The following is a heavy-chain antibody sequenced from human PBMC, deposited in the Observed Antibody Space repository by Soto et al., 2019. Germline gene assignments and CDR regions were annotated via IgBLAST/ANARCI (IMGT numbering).Heavy chain of an antibody. CDR3: ARVRSQRRYFDWTYGYYFDY. CDR1: GFTFSSYA. D-gene: IGHD3-9*01. Sequence: GGSLRLSCAASGFTFSSYAMSWVRQAPGKGLEWVANISGSGGGKYYVDSVKGRFTISRDNAKNSLYLQMNSLRAEDTAVYYCARVRSQRRYFDWTYGYYFDYWGQGTLVTVSS. J-gene: IGHJ4*02. V-gene: IGHV3-7*01. CDR2: ISGSGGGK.